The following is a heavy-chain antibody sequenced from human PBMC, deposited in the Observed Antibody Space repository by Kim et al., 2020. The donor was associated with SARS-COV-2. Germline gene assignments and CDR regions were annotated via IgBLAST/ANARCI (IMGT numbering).Heavy chain of an antibody. V-gene: IGHV1-69*13. D-gene: IGHD5-18*01. Sequence: SVKVSCKASGDTFTRYDISWVRQAPGHGPEWMGWMNPDFGKTTNAQKFQCRVTITADASTNTAYMELSSLRLEDTAFYYCAKDGLRTFVWLPIRSYGM. CDR1: GDTFTRYD. CDR2: MNPDFGKT. J-gene: IGHJ6*01. CDR3: AKDGLRTFVWLPIRSYGM.